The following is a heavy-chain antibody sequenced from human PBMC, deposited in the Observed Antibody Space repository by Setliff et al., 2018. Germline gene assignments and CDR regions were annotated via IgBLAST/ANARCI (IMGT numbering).Heavy chain of an antibody. Sequence: SETLSLTCTVSGGSISSGSYYWGWIRQPPRKGLEWIGSIHYSGTPYYNPSLRSRVTISVDTSKNQFSLKLSSVTAADTAVFYCARLSGYYFDYWGQGTLVTVSS. D-gene: IGHD3-22*01. J-gene: IGHJ4*02. CDR2: IHYSGTP. CDR1: GGSISSGSYY. CDR3: ARLSGYYFDY. V-gene: IGHV4-39*01.